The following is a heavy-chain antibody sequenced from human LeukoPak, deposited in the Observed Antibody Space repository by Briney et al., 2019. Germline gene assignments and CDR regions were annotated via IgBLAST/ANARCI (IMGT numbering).Heavy chain of an antibody. CDR3: ARRARELLPYYFDY. J-gene: IGHJ4*02. CDR1: GFTFSSYS. Sequence: GGSLRLSCAASGFTFSSYSMNWVRQAPGKGLEWVSSISSSSSYIYYADSVKGRFTISRDNAKNSLYLQMNSLRAEDTAVYYCARRARELLPYYFDYWGQGTLVTVSS. D-gene: IGHD3-10*01. CDR2: ISSSSSYI. V-gene: IGHV3-21*01.